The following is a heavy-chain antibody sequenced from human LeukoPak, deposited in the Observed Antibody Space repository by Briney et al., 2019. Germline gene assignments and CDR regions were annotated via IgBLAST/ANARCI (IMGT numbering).Heavy chain of an antibody. V-gene: IGHV3-23*01. CDR3: AKVLSGNLWFGELWGFYFDY. D-gene: IGHD3-10*01. J-gene: IGHJ4*02. CDR2: ISGSGGST. CDR1: GFTFSSYA. Sequence: GGSLRLSYAASGFTFSSYAMSWVRQAPGKGLEWVSAISGSGGSTYYADSVKGRFTISRDNSKNTLHLQMNSLRAEDTAVYYCAKVLSGNLWFGELWGFYFDYWGQGTLVTVSS.